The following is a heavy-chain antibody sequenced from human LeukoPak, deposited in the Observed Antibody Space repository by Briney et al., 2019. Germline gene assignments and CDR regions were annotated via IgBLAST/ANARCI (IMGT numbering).Heavy chain of an antibody. CDR1: GGSFSGYY. V-gene: IGHV4-34*01. D-gene: IGHD3-22*01. CDR3: ARSGEFTYYYDSSGYFGR. CDR2: INHSGST. J-gene: IGHJ4*02. Sequence: SETLSLTCAVYGGSFSGYYWSWIRQPPGKGLEWIGEINHSGSTNYSPSLKSRVTISVDKSKNQFSLKLSSVTAADTAVYYCARSGEFTYYYDSSGYFGRWGQGTLVTVSS.